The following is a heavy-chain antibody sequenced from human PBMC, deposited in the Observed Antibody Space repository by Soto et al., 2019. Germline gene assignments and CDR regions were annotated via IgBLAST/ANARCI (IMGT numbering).Heavy chain of an antibody. V-gene: IGHV1-46*01. CDR2: INPTSST. J-gene: IGHJ4*02. D-gene: IGHD2-15*01. CDR3: ARVYCSGGSCYGIDY. CDR1: GYTFTSYY. Sequence: QVQLVQSGAEVKKPGASVKVSCKASGYTFTSYYMHWVRQAPGQGLEWMGIINPTSSTSYAQKFQGRVTMTRDTSTSTVYMDLSSLRSEDTAVYYCARVYCSGGSCYGIDYWGQGTLVTVSS.